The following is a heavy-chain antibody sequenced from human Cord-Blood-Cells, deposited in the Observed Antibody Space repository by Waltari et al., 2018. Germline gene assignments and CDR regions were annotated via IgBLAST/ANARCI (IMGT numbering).Heavy chain of an antibody. D-gene: IGHD4-4*01. Sequence: EVQLVESGGGLIQPGGSLRLSCAASGFTVSSNYMSWAGQAPGKGLEWVSVIYSGGSTYYADSVKGRFTISRDNSKNTLYLQMNSLRAEDTAVYYCARSYSNYYYYGMDVWGQGTTVTVSS. V-gene: IGHV3-53*01. J-gene: IGHJ6*02. CDR3: ARSYSNYYYYGMDV. CDR1: GFTVSSNY. CDR2: IYSGGST.